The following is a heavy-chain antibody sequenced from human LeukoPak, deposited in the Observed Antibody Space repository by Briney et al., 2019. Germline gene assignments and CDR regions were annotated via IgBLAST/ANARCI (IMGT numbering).Heavy chain of an antibody. CDR3: ARRAGAYSHPYDY. CDR1: GFTFSTYG. J-gene: IGHJ4*02. Sequence: GGSLRLSCAASGFTFSTYGMHWVRQAPGKGLEWVAFIRYDGSNKYYADSVKGRFTISRDNSKNTLYLQMNSLRAEDTAVYYCARRAGAYSHPYDYWGQGTLVTVSS. CDR2: IRYDGSNK. V-gene: IGHV3-30*02. D-gene: IGHD4/OR15-4a*01.